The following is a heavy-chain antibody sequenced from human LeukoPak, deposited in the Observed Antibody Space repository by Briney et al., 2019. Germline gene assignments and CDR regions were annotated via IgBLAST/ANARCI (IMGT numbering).Heavy chain of an antibody. CDR2: IKEDGSMT. CDR3: TKTGGPWD. V-gene: IGHV3-7*03. Sequence: GGSLRLSCAASGFTFSTYWMTWVRQAPGKGLEWVAHIKEDGSMTRSIDSVKGRFTISRDNAKSSLYLQMNSLRDEDTAVYYCTKTGGPWDWGQGTLVTVSS. J-gene: IGHJ4*02. CDR1: GFTFSTYW. D-gene: IGHD7-27*01.